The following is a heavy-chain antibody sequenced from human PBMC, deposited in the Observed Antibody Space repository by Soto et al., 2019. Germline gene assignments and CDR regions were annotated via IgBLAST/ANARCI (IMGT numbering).Heavy chain of an antibody. D-gene: IGHD3-3*01. Sequence: PGGSMRLSFSASVFTFSSYSMSWVRQATGKGLEWVSAISGSGGSTYYADSVKGRFTISRDNSKNTLYLQMNSLRAEDTAVYYCAKDHLVPLFGVVTTLDVRGQGTTVTVSS. V-gene: IGHV3-23*01. CDR3: AKDHLVPLFGVVTTLDV. J-gene: IGHJ6*02. CDR1: VFTFSSYS. CDR2: ISGSGGST.